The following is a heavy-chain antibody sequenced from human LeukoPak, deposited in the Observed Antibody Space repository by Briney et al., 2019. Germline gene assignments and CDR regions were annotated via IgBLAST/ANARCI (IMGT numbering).Heavy chain of an antibody. J-gene: IGHJ6*03. D-gene: IGHD5-18*01. V-gene: IGHV3-21*01. Sequence: GGSLRLSCVASGFTFSSYWMSWVRQAPGKGLEWVSSISSSSSYIYYADSVKGRFTISRDNAKNPLYLQMNSLRAEDTVVYYCARDQIRGYSYGSYYYYYMDVWGKGTTVTVSS. CDR3: ARDQIRGYSYGSYYYYYMDV. CDR1: GFTFSSYW. CDR2: ISSSSSYI.